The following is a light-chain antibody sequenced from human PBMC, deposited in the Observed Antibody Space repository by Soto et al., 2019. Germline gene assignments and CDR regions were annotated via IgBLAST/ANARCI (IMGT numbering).Light chain of an antibody. CDR1: SSNIGAGYD. CDR2: GNS. CDR3: QSYDCSLSGCV. V-gene: IGLV1-40*01. J-gene: IGLJ3*02. Sequence: QSVLTQPPSVSGAPGQRVTISCTGSSSNIGAGYDVHWYQQLPGTAPKLLIYGNSNRPSGVPDRFSGSKSGTSASLAITGLQAEDEADYYCQSYDCSLSGCVFGGGTKVTVL.